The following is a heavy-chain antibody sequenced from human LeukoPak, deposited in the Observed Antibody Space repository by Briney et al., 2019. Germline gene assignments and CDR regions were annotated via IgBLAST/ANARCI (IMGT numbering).Heavy chain of an antibody. CDR3: AGGDYYDSSGY. D-gene: IGHD3-22*01. Sequence: PSETLSLTCTVSGGSISSYYWSWIRQPPGKGLELIGYIYYSGSTNYNPSLKSRVTISVDMSKNQFTLKLSSVTAADTAVYYCAGGDYYDSSGYWGQGTLVTVSS. CDR1: GGSISSYY. V-gene: IGHV4-59*01. CDR2: IYYSGST. J-gene: IGHJ4*02.